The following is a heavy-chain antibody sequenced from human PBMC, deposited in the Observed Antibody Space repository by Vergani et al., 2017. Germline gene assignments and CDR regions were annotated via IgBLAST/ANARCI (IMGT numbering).Heavy chain of an antibody. Sequence: QLVESGGGWVQPGGSLRLSCVVSGFDFSSYIMNWVRQAPGKRLEWVSFVSTGTKSQSYAESVKGRFPISRDSAKNSLYLQMDSLRAEDTAVYYCAXEYSSTSGRAFDFWGQGTKVTVSS. J-gene: IGHJ3*01. D-gene: IGHD2-2*01. CDR2: VSTGTKSQ. V-gene: IGHV3-48*01. CDR1: GFDFSSYI. CDR3: AXEYSSTSGRAFDF.